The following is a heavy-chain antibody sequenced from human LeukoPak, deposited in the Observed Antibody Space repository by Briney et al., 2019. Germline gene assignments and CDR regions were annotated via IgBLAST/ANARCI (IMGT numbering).Heavy chain of an antibody. Sequence: SETLSLTCTVSGGSISSSSYYWGWIRQPPGKGLEWIGSIYYSGSTYYNPSLKSRVTISVDTSKNQFSLKLSSVTAADTAVYYCARVRYYYDSSGYYHDGGINWGQGTLVTVSS. CDR1: GGSISSSSYY. D-gene: IGHD3-22*01. J-gene: IGHJ4*02. V-gene: IGHV4-39*07. CDR3: ARVRYYYDSSGYYHDGGIN. CDR2: IYYSGST.